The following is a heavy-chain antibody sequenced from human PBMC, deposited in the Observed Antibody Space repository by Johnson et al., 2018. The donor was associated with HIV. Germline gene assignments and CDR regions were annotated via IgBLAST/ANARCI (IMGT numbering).Heavy chain of an antibody. J-gene: IGHJ3*02. CDR3: AKSTQASIVRESGPYGAFDI. CDR2: ISYDGSNK. CDR1: GFTFSSYG. V-gene: IGHV3-30*18. D-gene: IGHD3-10*01. Sequence: VQLVESGGGVVQPGRSLRLSCAASGFTFSSYGMHWVRQVPGKGLEWVAVISYDGSNKYYADSVKGRFTISRDNSKNTLYLQMNSLRAEDTALYYCAKSTQASIVRESGPYGAFDIWGQGKWSSSL.